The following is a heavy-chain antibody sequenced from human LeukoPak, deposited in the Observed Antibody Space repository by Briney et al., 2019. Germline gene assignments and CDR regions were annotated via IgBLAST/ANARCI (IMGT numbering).Heavy chain of an antibody. J-gene: IGHJ5*02. Sequence: SETLSLTCAVYGGSFSGYYWSWIRQPPGKGLEWIGEINHSGSTNYNPSLKSRVTISVDTSKNQFSLKLSSVTAADTAVYYCARHSSLLWFDPWGQGTLVTVSS. CDR1: GGSFSGYY. V-gene: IGHV4-34*01. D-gene: IGHD2-15*01. CDR2: INHSGST. CDR3: ARHSSLLWFDP.